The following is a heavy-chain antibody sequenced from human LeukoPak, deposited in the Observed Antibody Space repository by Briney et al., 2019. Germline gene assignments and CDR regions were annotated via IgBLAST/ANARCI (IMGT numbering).Heavy chain of an antibody. J-gene: IGHJ5*02. D-gene: IGHD5-18*01. CDR1: GVSINSHY. CDR3: ARASGVGGAMVTA. Sequence: SETLSLTCTVSGVSINSHYLNWIRQPPGKGLEWIGYIYGSGRTNYNPSLKSRVTMSVDTSKNQFSLKLSSVTAADTAVYYCARASGVGGAMVTAWGQGTLVTVSS. CDR2: IYGSGRT. V-gene: IGHV4-59*11.